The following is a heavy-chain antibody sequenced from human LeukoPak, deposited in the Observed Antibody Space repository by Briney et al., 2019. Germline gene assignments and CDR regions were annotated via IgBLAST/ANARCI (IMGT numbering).Heavy chain of an antibody. D-gene: IGHD3-16*01. Sequence: PGGSLRLSCAASGFIFSTYGMNWVRQAPGKGLEWVSSISSSSSYIFYADSVKGRFTISRDNAKSSLYLQMNSLRAEDTAVYYCTQRGSASYFDYWGQGILVTVSS. V-gene: IGHV3-21*01. J-gene: IGHJ4*02. CDR1: GFIFSTYG. CDR2: ISSSSSYI. CDR3: TQRGSASYFDY.